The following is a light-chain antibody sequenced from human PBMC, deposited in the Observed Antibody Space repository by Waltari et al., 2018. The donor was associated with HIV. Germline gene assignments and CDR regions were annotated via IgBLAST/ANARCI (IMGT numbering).Light chain of an antibody. CDR3: GTWDSSLSLYV. Sequence: TQPPSVSAAPGQRVAISCSGGSSTLANNYVSWYQQVPGRAPRLLIYDNDKRPARISDRCSASKAGMSATLVITGLQIVDEADYYCGTWDSSLSLYVFGTGTTVLVL. CDR1: SSTLANNY. CDR2: DND. V-gene: IGLV1-51*01. J-gene: IGLJ1*01.